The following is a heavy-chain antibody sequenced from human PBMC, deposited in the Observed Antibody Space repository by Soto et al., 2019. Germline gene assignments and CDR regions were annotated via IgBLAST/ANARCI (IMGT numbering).Heavy chain of an antibody. CDR2: ISHTGST. CDR3: ARAVTPYFGTWFDP. J-gene: IGHJ5*02. CDR1: GGSITSGNSYS. V-gene: IGHV4-30-2*01. Sequence: SETLSLTCSVSGGSITSGNSYSWSWIRQPPGKGLEWIGSISHTGSTSYNPSLKSRVSMSVDKSKNQFPLKLSSVTAADMAVYYCARAVTPYFGTWFDPWGQGTLVTVSS. D-gene: IGHD3-10*01.